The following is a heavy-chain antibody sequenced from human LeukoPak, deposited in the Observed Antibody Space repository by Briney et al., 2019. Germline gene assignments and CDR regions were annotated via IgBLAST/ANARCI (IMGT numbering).Heavy chain of an antibody. J-gene: IGHJ6*03. CDR3: ARDLGGYPFFMDV. D-gene: IGHD2-15*01. Sequence: SETLSLTCSVSGGSIRSGDHHWAWVRQPPGKGLEFIGSLDESGRPYYNRPLKSRVSISGDTSGKQFSLNLTSVTAADTAVYFCARDLGGYPFFMDVWGRGTTAIVSS. CDR2: LDESGRP. CDR1: GGSIRSGDHH. V-gene: IGHV4-39*07.